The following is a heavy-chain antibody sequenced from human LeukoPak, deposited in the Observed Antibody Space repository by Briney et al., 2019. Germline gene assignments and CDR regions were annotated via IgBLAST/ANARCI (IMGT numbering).Heavy chain of an antibody. CDR3: ARGGLISLANTPLGAFDI. J-gene: IGHJ3*02. CDR1: GGSISSSTYY. Sequence: PSETLSLTCTVSGGSISSSTYYWSWIRQPAGKGLEWIGRIYTSGSTNYNPSLKSRVTVSVDTSKNQLSLQLNSVAPDDTAVYYCARGGLISLANTPLGAFDIWGHGTLVSVSS. D-gene: IGHD3/OR15-3a*01. CDR2: IYTSGST. V-gene: IGHV4-61*02.